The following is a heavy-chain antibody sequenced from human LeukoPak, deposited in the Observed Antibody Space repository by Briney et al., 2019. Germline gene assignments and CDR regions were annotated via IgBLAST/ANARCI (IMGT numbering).Heavy chain of an antibody. D-gene: IGHD3-22*01. CDR1: GGSISRYY. CDR3: ARLGDSSGYYAFDY. CDR2: KDYSGST. V-gene: IGHV4-59*12. J-gene: IGHJ4*02. Sequence: PSETLSLTCTVSGGSISRYYWSWIRQPPGKGLEWIGYKDYSGSTNYNPSLKSRVTISVDKSRNQFSLKLSSVTAADTAVYYCARLGDSSGYYAFDYWGQGTLVTVSS.